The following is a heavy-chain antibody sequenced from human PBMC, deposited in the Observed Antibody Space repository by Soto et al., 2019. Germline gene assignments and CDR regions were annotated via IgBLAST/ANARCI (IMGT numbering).Heavy chain of an antibody. D-gene: IGHD2-8*01. J-gene: IGHJ4*02. CDR2: ISYDGSNK. CDR3: AKAQDIVLMVYAIDY. V-gene: IGHV3-30*18. Sequence: PGGSLRLSCAASGFTFSSYGMHWVRQAPGKGLEWVAVISYDGSNKYYADSVKGRFTISRDNSKNTLYLQMNSLRAEGTAVYYCAKAQDIVLMVYAIDYWGQGTLVTVSS. CDR1: GFTFSSYG.